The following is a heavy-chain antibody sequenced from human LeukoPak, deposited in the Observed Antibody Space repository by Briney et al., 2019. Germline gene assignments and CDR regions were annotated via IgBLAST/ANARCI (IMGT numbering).Heavy chain of an antibody. V-gene: IGHV3-23*01. D-gene: IGHD2-2*02. J-gene: IGHJ4*02. CDR1: GFAFSSYA. Sequence: GGSLRLSCAASGFAFSSYAMSWVRQAPGKGLEWVSAISGSGGSTYYADSVKGRFTISRDNSKNTLYLQMNSLRAEDTAVYYCAKVGYCSSTSCYREIGYWGQGTLVTVSS. CDR3: AKVGYCSSTSCYREIGY. CDR2: ISGSGGST.